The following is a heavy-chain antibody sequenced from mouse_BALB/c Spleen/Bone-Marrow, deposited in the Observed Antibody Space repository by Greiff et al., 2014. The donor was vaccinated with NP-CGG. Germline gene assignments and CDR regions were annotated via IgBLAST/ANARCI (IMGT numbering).Heavy chain of an antibody. CDR2: ISSGSSTI. CDR3: ARSRGNYLYYAMDY. CDR1: GFTFSSFG. D-gene: IGHD2-1*01. V-gene: IGHV5-17*02. J-gene: IGHJ4*01. Sequence: DVKLVESGGGLVQPGGSRKLSCAASGFTFSSFGMHWVRQAPEKGLEWVAYISSGSSTIYYADTVKGRFTISRDNPKNTLFLQMTSLRSEDTALYYCARSRGNYLYYAMDYWGQGTSVTVSS.